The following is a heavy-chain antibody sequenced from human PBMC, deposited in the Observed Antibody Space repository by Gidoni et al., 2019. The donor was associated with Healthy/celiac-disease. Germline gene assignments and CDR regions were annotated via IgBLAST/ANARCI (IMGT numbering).Heavy chain of an antibody. CDR1: GFTFSSYS. J-gene: IGHJ3*02. CDR3: ARDGIAVTDAFDI. D-gene: IGHD6-19*01. Sequence: EVQLVESGGGLVKPGGSLRLYCAASGFTFSSYSMNWVRQAPGKGLEWVSSISSSSSYIYYADSVKGRFTISRDNAKNSLYLQMNSLRAEDTAVYYCARDGIAVTDAFDIWGQGTMVTVSS. CDR2: ISSSSSYI. V-gene: IGHV3-21*01.